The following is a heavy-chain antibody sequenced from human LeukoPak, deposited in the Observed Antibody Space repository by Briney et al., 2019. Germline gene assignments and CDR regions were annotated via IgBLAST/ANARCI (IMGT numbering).Heavy chain of an antibody. CDR2: ISSSSSTI. D-gene: IGHD1-26*01. CDR3: ARPRGSSGSYPFDY. Sequence: PGGSLRLSCAASGFTFSSYSMNWVRQAPGKGLEWVSYISSSSSTIYYAGSVKGRFTISRDNAKNSLFLQMNSLRAEDTAVYYCARPRGSSGSYPFDYWGQGTLVTVSS. CDR1: GFTFSSYS. V-gene: IGHV3-48*01. J-gene: IGHJ4*02.